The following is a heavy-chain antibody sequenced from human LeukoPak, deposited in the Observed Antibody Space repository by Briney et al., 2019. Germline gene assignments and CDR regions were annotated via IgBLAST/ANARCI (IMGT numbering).Heavy chain of an antibody. CDR2: IYPDDSDT. CDR3: ARFRSNSGSYSFGY. Sequence: GESLQISCKASGYSFTSYWIGWVRPMPGKGLEWMGIIYPDDSDTRYSPSFQGQVTISADKSISTAYLQWSSLKASDTAMYFCARFRSNSGSYSFGYWGQGTLVTVSS. CDR1: GYSFTSYW. D-gene: IGHD1-26*01. J-gene: IGHJ4*02. V-gene: IGHV5-51*01.